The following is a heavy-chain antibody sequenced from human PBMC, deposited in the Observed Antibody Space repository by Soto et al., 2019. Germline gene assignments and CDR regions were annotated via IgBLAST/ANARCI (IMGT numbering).Heavy chain of an antibody. J-gene: IGHJ1*01. Sequence: GGSLRLSCTASGFTFGDYAMSWFRQAPGKGLEWVGFIRSKAYGGTTEYAASVKGRFTISRDDSKSIAYLQMNSLKTEDTAVYYCTRDPIVGAPSGLPPAEYFQHWGQGTLVTVSS. D-gene: IGHD1-26*01. CDR2: IRSKAYGGTT. CDR3: TRDPIVGAPSGLPPAEYFQH. CDR1: GFTFGDYA. V-gene: IGHV3-49*03.